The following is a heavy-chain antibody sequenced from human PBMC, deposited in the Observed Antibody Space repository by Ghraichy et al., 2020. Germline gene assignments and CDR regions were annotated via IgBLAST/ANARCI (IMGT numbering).Heavy chain of an antibody. Sequence: GGSLRLSCAASGFTFSSYSMNWVRQAPGKGLEWVSSISSSSSYIYYADSVKGRFTISRDNAKNSLYLQMNSLRAEDTAVYYCARHRWSFPEFQHWGQGTLVTVSS. CDR3: ARHRWSFPEFQH. CDR2: ISSSSSYI. D-gene: IGHD4-23*01. J-gene: IGHJ1*01. V-gene: IGHV3-21*01. CDR1: GFTFSSYS.